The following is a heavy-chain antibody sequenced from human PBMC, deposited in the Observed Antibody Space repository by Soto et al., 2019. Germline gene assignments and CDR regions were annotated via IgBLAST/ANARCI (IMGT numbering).Heavy chain of an antibody. D-gene: IGHD3-22*01. J-gene: IGHJ5*02. CDR2: IYYSGST. CDR3: ARDKAYYDSSGYTDRWFDP. Sequence: SETLSLTYTVSGGSISSYYWSWIRQPPGKGLEWIGYIYYSGSTNYNPSLKSRVTISVDTSKNQFSLKLSSVTAADTAVYYCARDKAYYDSSGYTDRWFDPWGQGTLVTVSS. V-gene: IGHV4-59*01. CDR1: GGSISSYY.